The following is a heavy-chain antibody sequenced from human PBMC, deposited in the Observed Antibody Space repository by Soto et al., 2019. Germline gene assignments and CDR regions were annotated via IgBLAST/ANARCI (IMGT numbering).Heavy chain of an antibody. CDR3: ARDKGISVVGFFRKDPYFGLDV. CDR1: GASIDDRGHH. Sequence: QLRESGPGQVSPSETLSLTCSVSGASIDDRGHHWSWLRRSPGRGLEWNGSVYHDGTNYYNPSLKSRVSVSVDTSQNQFSLRLASVTAADTAVYYCARDKGISVVGFFRKDPYFGLDVWGPGTTVTVSS. V-gene: IGHV4-39*02. J-gene: IGHJ6*02. CDR2: VYHDGTN. D-gene: IGHD6-19*01.